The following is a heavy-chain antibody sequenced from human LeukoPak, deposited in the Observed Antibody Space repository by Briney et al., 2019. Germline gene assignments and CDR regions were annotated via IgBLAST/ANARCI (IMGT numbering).Heavy chain of an antibody. D-gene: IGHD2-21*02. CDR3: ARDARRPWGDSQYYYYGMDV. CDR1: GGSISSGDYY. Sequence: PSETLSLTCTVSGGSISSGDYYWSWIRQPPGKGLEWIGYIYYSGSTYYNPSLKSRVTISVDTSKNQFPLKLSSVTAADTAVYYCARDARRPWGDSQYYYYGMDVWGQGTTVTVSS. J-gene: IGHJ6*02. CDR2: IYYSGST. V-gene: IGHV4-30-4*01.